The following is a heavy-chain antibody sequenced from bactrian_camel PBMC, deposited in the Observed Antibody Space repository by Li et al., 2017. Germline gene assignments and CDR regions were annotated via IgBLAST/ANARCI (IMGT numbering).Heavy chain of an antibody. Sequence: QLVESGGDSVQAGGSLRLSCAFSYPRGRYCMGWFRQVPGKEREGVAAREGVAALYTGDDSTYYSDALEGRFTISRDAAKDTVYLQMTDLKPEDTAKYYCAAGRPGYRLLVGGMLDDLQYNYWGQGTQVTVS. CDR1: YPRGRYC. V-gene: IGHV3S1*01. CDR3: AAGRPGYRLLVGGMLDDLQYNY. D-gene: IGHD3*01. J-gene: IGHJ4*01. CDR2: LYTGDDST.